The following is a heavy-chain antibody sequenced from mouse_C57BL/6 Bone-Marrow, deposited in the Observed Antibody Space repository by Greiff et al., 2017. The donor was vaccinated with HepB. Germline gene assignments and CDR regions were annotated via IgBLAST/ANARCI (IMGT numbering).Heavy chain of an antibody. D-gene: IGHD3-2*02. CDR1: GFTFSSYA. CDR2: ISDGGSYT. V-gene: IGHV5-4*01. CDR3: ARDRDSAGSFAY. Sequence: DVHLVESGGGLVKPGGSLKLSCAASGFTFSSYAMSWVRQTPEKRLEWVATISDGGSYTYYPDNVKGRFTISRDNAKNNLYLQMSHLKSEDTAMYYCARDRDSAGSFAYWGQGTLVTVSA. J-gene: IGHJ3*01.